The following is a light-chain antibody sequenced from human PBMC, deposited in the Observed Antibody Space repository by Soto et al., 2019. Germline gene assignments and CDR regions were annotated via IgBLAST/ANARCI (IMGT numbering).Light chain of an antibody. CDR3: QSYDSSLSGSYV. J-gene: IGLJ1*01. CDR1: SSNIGAGYD. Sequence: QLVLTQPPSVSGDPGQRVTISCTGSSSNIGAGYDVHWYQRLPGTAPKVLIYGNNNRPSGVPDRFSGSKSGTSASLAITGLQAEDEADYYCQSYDSSLSGSYVFGTGTKLTVL. CDR2: GNN. V-gene: IGLV1-40*01.